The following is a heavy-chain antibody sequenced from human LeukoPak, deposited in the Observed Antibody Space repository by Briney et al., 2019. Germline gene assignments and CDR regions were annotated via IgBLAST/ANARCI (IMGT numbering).Heavy chain of an antibody. CDR2: IFYNGGP. Sequence: SETLSLTCTASGDSITNSNYYWGWVRQSPGRGLEWLGNIFYNGGPYYNPSFKSRVVISVDTSKNHFSLTLNAVTTADTAVYHCASYSGIYSAFEIWSQGTLVTVSS. J-gene: IGHJ3*02. CDR3: ASYSGIYSAFEI. D-gene: IGHD1-26*01. CDR1: GDSITNSNYY. V-gene: IGHV4-39*07.